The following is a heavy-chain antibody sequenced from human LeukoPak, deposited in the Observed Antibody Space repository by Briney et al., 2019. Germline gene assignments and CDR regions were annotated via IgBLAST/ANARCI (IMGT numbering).Heavy chain of an antibody. CDR3: ARHWSGAVGGGDYFDY. Sequence: PSETLSLTCTVSGGSISSSSYYWGWIRQPPGKGLEWIGSIYYSGSTYYNPSLKSRVTISVDTSKNQFSLKLSSVTAADTAVCYCARHWSGAVGGGDYFDYWGQGTLVTVSS. D-gene: IGHD3-3*01. CDR2: IYYSGST. V-gene: IGHV4-39*01. J-gene: IGHJ4*02. CDR1: GGSISSSSYY.